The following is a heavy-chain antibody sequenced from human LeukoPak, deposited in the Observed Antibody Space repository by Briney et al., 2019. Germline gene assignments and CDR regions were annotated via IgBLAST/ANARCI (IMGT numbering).Heavy chain of an antibody. CDR2: IYSGGST. V-gene: IGHV3-53*01. Sequence: GGSLRLSCAASGFTVSSNYMSWVRQAPGKGLEWVSVIYSGGSTYYADSVKGRFTISRDNSKNTLYLQMNSLRAEDTAVHYCARANVAARAFDYWGQGTLVTVSS. D-gene: IGHD6-6*01. CDR3: ARANVAARAFDY. CDR1: GFTVSSNY. J-gene: IGHJ4*02.